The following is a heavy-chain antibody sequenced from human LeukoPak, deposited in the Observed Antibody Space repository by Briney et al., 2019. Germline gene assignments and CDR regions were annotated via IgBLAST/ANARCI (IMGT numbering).Heavy chain of an antibody. J-gene: IGHJ5*02. CDR1: GFTFSSYA. V-gene: IGHV3-30-3*01. CDR3: ARESRQWLVLSWFDP. D-gene: IGHD6-19*01. CDR2: ISYDGSNK. Sequence: GGFLRLSCAASGFTFSSYAMHWVRQAPGKGLEWVAVISYDGSNKYYADSVKGRFTISRDNSKNTLYLQMNSLRAEDTAVYYCARESRQWLVLSWFDPWGQGTLVTVSS.